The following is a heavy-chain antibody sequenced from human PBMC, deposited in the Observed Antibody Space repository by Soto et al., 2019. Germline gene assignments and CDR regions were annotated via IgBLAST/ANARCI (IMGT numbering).Heavy chain of an antibody. Sequence: PGGSLRLSCAASGFTFSSYAMHWVRQAPGKGLEWVAVISYDGSNKYYADSVKGRFTISRDNSKNTLYLQMNSLRAEDTAVYYCARPKGTNKNWFDPWGQGTLVTVSS. CDR1: GFTFSSYA. CDR2: ISYDGSNK. CDR3: ARPKGTNKNWFDP. D-gene: IGHD2-2*01. V-gene: IGHV3-30-3*01. J-gene: IGHJ5*02.